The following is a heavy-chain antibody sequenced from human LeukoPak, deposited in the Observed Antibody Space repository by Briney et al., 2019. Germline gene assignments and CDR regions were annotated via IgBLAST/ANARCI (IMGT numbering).Heavy chain of an antibody. CDR3: VKDLVGYDSSGYRDY. CDR1: GFTFNNYG. D-gene: IGHD3-22*01. Sequence: PGGSLRLSCAASGFTFNNYGMSWVRQAPGKGLEWVSAITGGGGGTYYADSVKGRFTISRDNSKNMVYLQMNSLRAEDTAVYYCVKDLVGYDSSGYRDYWGQGTLVTVSS. CDR2: ITGGGGGT. J-gene: IGHJ4*02. V-gene: IGHV3-23*01.